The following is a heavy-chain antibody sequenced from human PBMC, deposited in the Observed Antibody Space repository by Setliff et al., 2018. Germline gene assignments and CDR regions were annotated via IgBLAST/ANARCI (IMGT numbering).Heavy chain of an antibody. J-gene: IGHJ4*02. V-gene: IGHV1-3*01. CDR2: INAGNGNT. D-gene: IGHD2-15*01. CDR1: GYTFTSYA. Sequence: ASVKVSCKASGYTFTSYAMHWVRQAPGQRLEWMGWINAGNGNTKYSQKFQGRVTITRDTSASTAYMELSSLRSEDTAVYYCARDSGPQKYYFDYWGQGTLVTVSS. CDR3: ARDSGPQKYYFDY.